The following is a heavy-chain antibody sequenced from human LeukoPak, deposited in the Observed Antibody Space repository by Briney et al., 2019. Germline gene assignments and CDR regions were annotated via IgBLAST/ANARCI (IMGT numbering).Heavy chain of an antibody. J-gene: IGHJ4*01. D-gene: IGHD6-19*01. CDR1: GFTFRNAW. Sequence: GGSLRLSRGASGFTFRNAWMTWVRQAPGEGAEGGGRIKSKADSRTTDYASPVKQRFTISRDDSQNTPFLQMNSPQTEDTAVYYCTRGSSGWYFDNWGHRNLGTVS. CDR2: IKSKADSRTT. CDR3: TRGSSGWYFDN. V-gene: IGHV3-15*01.